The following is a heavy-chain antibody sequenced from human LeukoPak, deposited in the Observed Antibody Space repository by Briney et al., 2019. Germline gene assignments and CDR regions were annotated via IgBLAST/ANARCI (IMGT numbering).Heavy chain of an antibody. V-gene: IGHV4-4*07. J-gene: IGHJ5*02. Sequence: SETLSLTCAVSGGSMSNYYWTWFRQPAGKGLEWIGRIYTSGRTRYNPSLKSRVTMSVDTSKNQVSMSLRSVTAADTAVYYCARDEESWGQGALVTVSS. CDR2: IYTSGRT. CDR3: ARDEES. D-gene: IGHD3-10*01. CDR1: GGSMSNYY.